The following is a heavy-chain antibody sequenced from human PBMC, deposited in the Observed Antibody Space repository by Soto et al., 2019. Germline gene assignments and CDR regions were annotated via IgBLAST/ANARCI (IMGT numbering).Heavy chain of an antibody. CDR1: GGAISGYC. CDR3: ARGQRFSDWFDP. J-gene: IGHJ5*02. D-gene: IGHD3-3*01. Sequence: SETLSLTCTVTGGAISGYCWTWIRQSAGGGLEWMGSIYSSGSTNYNPSLKSRVTISLDTSMNHFSLRLSSVTAADTALYYCARGQRFSDWFDPWGQGTLVTVS. CDR2: IYSSGST. V-gene: IGHV4-4*07.